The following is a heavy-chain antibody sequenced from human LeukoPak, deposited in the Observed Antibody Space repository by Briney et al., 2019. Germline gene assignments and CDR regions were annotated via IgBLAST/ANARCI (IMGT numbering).Heavy chain of an antibody. CDR1: GGSVSSGGYY. CDR3: ARHSLLFYYDSSGYGAFDI. CDR2: IFYSGST. Sequence: SQTLSLTCTVSGGSVSSGGYYWSWIRQHPGKGPEWIGYIFYSGSTHYNPSLKRRVTLSLDTSKNQFSLKLSSVTAADTAVYYCARHSLLFYYDSSGYGAFDIWGQGTMVTVSS. J-gene: IGHJ3*02. V-gene: IGHV4-31*03. D-gene: IGHD3-22*01.